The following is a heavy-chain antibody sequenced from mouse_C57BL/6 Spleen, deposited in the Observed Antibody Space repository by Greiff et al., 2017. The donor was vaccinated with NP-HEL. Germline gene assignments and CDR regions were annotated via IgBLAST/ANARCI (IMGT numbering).Heavy chain of an antibody. J-gene: IGHJ3*01. CDR1: GYAFSSSW. V-gene: IGHV1-82*01. CDR3: ANYGNLFAY. D-gene: IGHD2-1*01. Sequence: VQLQQSGPELVKPGASVKISCKASGYAFSSSWMNWVKQRPGKGLEWIGRIYPGDGDTNYNGKFKGKATLTADKSSSTAYMQLSSLTSEDSAVYYCANYGNLFAYWGQGTLVTVSA. CDR2: IYPGDGDT.